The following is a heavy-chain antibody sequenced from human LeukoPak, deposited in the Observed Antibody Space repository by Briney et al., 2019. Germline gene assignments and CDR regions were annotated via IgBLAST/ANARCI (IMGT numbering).Heavy chain of an antibody. D-gene: IGHD3-9*01. J-gene: IGHJ5*02. Sequence: PSETLSLTCTVSGGSISSYYWSWIRQPPGKGLEWIGYIYYSGSTNYNPSLKSRVTISVDTSKNQFSLKLSSVTAADTAVYYCARVRTYYDILTAPPRWCDPWGEGTLVTVSS. V-gene: IGHV4-59*01. CDR3: ARVRTYYDILTAPPRWCDP. CDR2: IYYSGST. CDR1: GGSISSYY.